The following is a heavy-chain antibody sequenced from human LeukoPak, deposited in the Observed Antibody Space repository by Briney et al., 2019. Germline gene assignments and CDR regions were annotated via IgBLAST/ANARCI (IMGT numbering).Heavy chain of an antibody. CDR2: VYHSGST. J-gene: IGHJ3*02. CDR3: ARQMDDAFDI. CDR1: GGSIITYY. Sequence: TSETLSLTCTVSGGSIITYYWSWIRQPPGKGLEWIGYVYHSGSTNYNPSLESRVTMSVDMSKNQFSLKLNSVTAADTAMYYCARQMDDAFDIWGRGTMVTVSS. D-gene: IGHD2-8*01. V-gene: IGHV4-59*08.